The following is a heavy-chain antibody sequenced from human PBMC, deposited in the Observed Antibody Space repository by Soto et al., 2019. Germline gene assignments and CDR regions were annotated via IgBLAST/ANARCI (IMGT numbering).Heavy chain of an antibody. CDR2: INHSGST. Sequence: SETLSLTCAVYGGSFSGYYWSWIRQPPGKGLEWIGEINHSGSTNYNPSLKSRVTISVDTSRNQFSLKLSSVTAADTAVYYCARARYGSGSYYYYYYYGMDVWGQGTTVTVSS. CDR3: ARARYGSGSYYYYYYYGMDV. D-gene: IGHD3-10*01. V-gene: IGHV4-34*01. CDR1: GGSFSGYY. J-gene: IGHJ6*02.